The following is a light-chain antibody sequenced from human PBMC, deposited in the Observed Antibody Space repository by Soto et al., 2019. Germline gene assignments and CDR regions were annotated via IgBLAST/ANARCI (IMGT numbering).Light chain of an antibody. CDR2: DAS. V-gene: IGKV3-11*01. CDR1: QNVRTY. CDR3: HQRSNWPRT. Sequence: EIVLTQSPATLSLFPGERATLSCRASQNVRTYLAWYQQKPGQAPRLPISDASKRATGIPARFSGSGSGTDFTLTISSLEAEDSAVYYCHQRSNWPRTFGGGSKVEIK. J-gene: IGKJ4*01.